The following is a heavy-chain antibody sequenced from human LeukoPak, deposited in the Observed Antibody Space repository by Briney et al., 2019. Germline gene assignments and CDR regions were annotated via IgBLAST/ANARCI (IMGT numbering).Heavy chain of an antibody. J-gene: IGHJ4*02. V-gene: IGHV4-38-2*02. CDR1: GYSISSGYY. CDR3: ARPRGKGNSGFDY. Sequence: KTSETLSLTCSVPGYSISSGYYWGWIRQPPGKGLEWIGSIYHNGVTFDNPSLKSRVTISGDMSKNQFSLKLSSVTAADTAVYYCARPRGKGNSGFDYWGQGTLVTVSS. D-gene: IGHD4-23*01. CDR2: IYHNGVT.